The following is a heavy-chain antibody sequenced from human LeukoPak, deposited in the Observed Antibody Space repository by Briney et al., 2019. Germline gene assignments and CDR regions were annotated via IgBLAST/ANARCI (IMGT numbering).Heavy chain of an antibody. D-gene: IGHD6-19*01. J-gene: IGHJ4*02. CDR3: AISIISSKWLVPFLGY. CDR2: INPNSSGT. Sequence: GASVKVSCKASGYTFTGYYMHWERHAPGQGLEWMGWINPNSSGTNYAQEYQGRVTMTRYTSISTAYMDLRRLTSDDTAVYYCAISIISSKWLVPFLGYWGQGTLVTVSS. CDR1: GYTFTGYY. V-gene: IGHV1-2*02.